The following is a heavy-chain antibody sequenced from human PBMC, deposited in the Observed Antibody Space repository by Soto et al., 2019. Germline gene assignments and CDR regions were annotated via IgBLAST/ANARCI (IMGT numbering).Heavy chain of an antibody. V-gene: IGHV3-53*02. CDR3: ARAPYDILTGYYGPLDY. D-gene: IGHD3-9*01. CDR1: GFTVSSNY. J-gene: IGHJ4*02. CDR2: IYSGGST. Sequence: EVQLVETGGGLIQPGGSLRLSCAASGFTVSSNYMSWVRQAPGKGPEWVSVIYSGGSTYYADSVKGRFTISRDNSKNTLYLQMNSLRAEDTAVYYCARAPYDILTGYYGPLDYWGQGTLVTVSS.